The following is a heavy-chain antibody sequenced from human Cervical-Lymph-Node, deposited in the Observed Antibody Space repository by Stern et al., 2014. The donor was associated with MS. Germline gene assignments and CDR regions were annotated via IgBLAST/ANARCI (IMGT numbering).Heavy chain of an antibody. D-gene: IGHD1-1*01. J-gene: IGHJ6*02. CDR3: ARVGQWRTPSNFYYYYGLDV. CDR1: GGSINGYY. V-gene: IGHV4-59*01. Sequence: LQLQESGPGLVKPSETLSLTCTVSGGSINGYYWNWIRQPPGKGLEWIGYVYYSGNSNYSPSLKGRVTMSVDTSNNQFSLKLSSVTAADTAVYYCARVGQWRTPSNFYYYYGLDVWGQGTTVTVSS. CDR2: VYYSGNS.